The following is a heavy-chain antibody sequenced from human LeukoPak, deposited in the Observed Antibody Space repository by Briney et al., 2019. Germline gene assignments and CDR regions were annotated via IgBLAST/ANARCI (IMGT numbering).Heavy chain of an antibody. Sequence: GGSLRLSCAASGFTFSDYYMSRIRQAPGKGLEWVSYISSSGSTIYYADSVKGRFTISRDNAKNSLYLQMNSLRAEDTAVYYCARDTTRNYGDWEWFDPWGQGTLVTVSS. J-gene: IGHJ5*02. CDR3: ARDTTRNYGDWEWFDP. D-gene: IGHD4-17*01. V-gene: IGHV3-11*01. CDR2: ISSSGSTI. CDR1: GFTFSDYY.